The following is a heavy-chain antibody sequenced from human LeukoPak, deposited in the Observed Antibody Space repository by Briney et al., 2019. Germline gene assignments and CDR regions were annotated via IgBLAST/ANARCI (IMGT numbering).Heavy chain of an antibody. CDR1: GGTFSSYA. Sequence: VASVKVSCKASGGTFSSYAISWVRQAPGQGLEWMGRIIPIFGTANYAQKFQGRVTITTDESTSTAYMELSSLRSEDTAVYYCARSDYYDSSGYYCDDYWGQGTLVTVSS. D-gene: IGHD3-22*01. CDR3: ARSDYYDSSGYYCDDY. J-gene: IGHJ4*02. V-gene: IGHV1-69*05. CDR2: IIPIFGTA.